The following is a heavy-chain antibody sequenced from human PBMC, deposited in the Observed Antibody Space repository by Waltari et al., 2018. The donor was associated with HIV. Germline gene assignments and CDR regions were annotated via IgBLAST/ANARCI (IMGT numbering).Heavy chain of an antibody. Sequence: QVQLRQSGSGLLKPSQTLSLTCAISGYSVSDGNVHWPWIRQSPSRGLEWLGRTYYTSKWNYDYAISLKSRMTMNADTSRNQVSLQVSAVTPEDTAVYFCARQRDYKLTYWGQGILVTVSS. J-gene: IGHJ4*02. CDR1: GYSVSDGNVH. CDR3: ARQRDYKLTY. D-gene: IGHD4-17*01. V-gene: IGHV6-1*02. CDR2: TYYTSKWNY.